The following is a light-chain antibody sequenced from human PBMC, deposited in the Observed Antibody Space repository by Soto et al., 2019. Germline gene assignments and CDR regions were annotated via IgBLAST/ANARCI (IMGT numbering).Light chain of an antibody. CDR3: QQYNNWPQT. V-gene: IGKV3-15*01. CDR1: QSVSSN. J-gene: IGKJ1*01. Sequence: IVRTQSPATLSVPPGERPTLSCRASQSVSSNLAWYQQKPGPAPRLLIYGASTRATGIPARFRGSGSGTEFTLTISSLQSEDFAVYYCQQYNNWPQTFGQGTKVDIK. CDR2: GAS.